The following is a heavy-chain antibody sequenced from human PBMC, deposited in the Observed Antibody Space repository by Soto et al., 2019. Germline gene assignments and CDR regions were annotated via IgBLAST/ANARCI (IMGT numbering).Heavy chain of an antibody. J-gene: IGHJ4*02. CDR1: GGSISSYY. D-gene: IGHD3-22*01. CDR3: AARAGSGYIDF. CDR2: IYYSGST. V-gene: IGHV4-59*08. Sequence: SETLSLTCTVSGGSISSYYWSWIRQPPGQGLEWIGYIYYSGSTNYNPSLKSRVTMSVDTSKNQFSLKLRSVTAADTAVYYCAARAGSGYIDFWGQGTLVTVSS.